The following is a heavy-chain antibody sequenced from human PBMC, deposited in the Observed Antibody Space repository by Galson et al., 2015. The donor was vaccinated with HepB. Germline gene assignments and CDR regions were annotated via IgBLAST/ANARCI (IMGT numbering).Heavy chain of an antibody. CDR3: ARGTKGRDYFDY. J-gene: IGHJ4*02. Sequence: LSLICAVYDGSFSDYYWNWIRQSPGKGLEWIGEIFHSGITNYNPSLKSRVTMSVDTSKKTFSLKLTSVTVAETAVYYCARGTKGRDYFDYWSQGSLVTVSS. CDR2: IFHSGIT. CDR1: DGSFSDYY. V-gene: IGHV4-34*12.